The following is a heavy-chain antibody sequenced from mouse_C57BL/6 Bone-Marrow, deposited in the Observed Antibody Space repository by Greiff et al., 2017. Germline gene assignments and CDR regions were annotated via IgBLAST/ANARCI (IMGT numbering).Heavy chain of an antibody. CDR2: ISDGGSYT. D-gene: IGHD2-4*01. CDR3: ARDALYYDYHDYALDY. V-gene: IGHV5-4*01. Sequence: DVQLVESGGGLVKPGGSLKLSCAASGFTFSSYAMSWVRQTPEKRLEWVATISDGGSYTYYPDNVKGRFTFSRDNDKNNLYLQMSHLKSEDTAMYYCARDALYYDYHDYALDYWGQGTSVTVSS. J-gene: IGHJ4*01. CDR1: GFTFSSYA.